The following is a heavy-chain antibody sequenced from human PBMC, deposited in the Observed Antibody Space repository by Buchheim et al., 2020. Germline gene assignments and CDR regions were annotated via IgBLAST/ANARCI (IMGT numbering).Heavy chain of an antibody. J-gene: IGHJ4*02. V-gene: IGHV3-23*01. Sequence: EVHLLESGGGLVQPGGSLRLSCAASGFTFSSFAMSWVRQAPGKGLEWVSVVTGSGGSRYYADSVKGRFTISRDNSENTVYLQMNSLRAEDTAVYYCAILGAGNPISMIVVGGYWGQGTL. CDR3: AILGAGNPISMIVVGGY. CDR1: GFTFSSFA. CDR2: VTGSGGSR. D-gene: IGHD3-22*01.